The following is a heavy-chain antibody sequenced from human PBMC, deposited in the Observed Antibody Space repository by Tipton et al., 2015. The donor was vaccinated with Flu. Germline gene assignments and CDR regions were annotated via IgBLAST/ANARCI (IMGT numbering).Heavy chain of an antibody. D-gene: IGHD3-10*01. J-gene: IGHJ4*02. Sequence: TLSLTCTISGDSISSDYYWGWIRQPPGKGLEWIGNIFHTGSTYHNPSLKSRVTISMDTSKSQLSLKMRSVTAADTAMYYCARVDRGVNDYWGQGALVTVSS. V-gene: IGHV4-38-2*02. CDR3: ARVDRGVNDY. CDR1: GDSISSDYY. CDR2: IFHTGST.